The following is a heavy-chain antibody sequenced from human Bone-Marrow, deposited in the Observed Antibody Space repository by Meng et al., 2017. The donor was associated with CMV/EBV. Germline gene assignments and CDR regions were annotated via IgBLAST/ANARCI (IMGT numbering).Heavy chain of an antibody. D-gene: IGHD2-2*01. V-gene: IGHV4-39*01. Sequence: SETLSLTCTVSGGSISSSSYYWGWIRQPPGKGLEWIGSINYSGSTYYNPSLKSRVTISVDTSKNQFSLKLSSVTAADTAVYYCARQYVVVVPAAIDYWGQGTLVTVSS. CDR1: GGSISSSSYY. CDR2: INYSGST. J-gene: IGHJ4*02. CDR3: ARQYVVVVPAAIDY.